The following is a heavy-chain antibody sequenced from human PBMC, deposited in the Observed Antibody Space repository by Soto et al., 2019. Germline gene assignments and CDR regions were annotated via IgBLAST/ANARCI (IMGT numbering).Heavy chain of an antibody. J-gene: IGHJ4*02. D-gene: IGHD2-15*01. CDR2: ISYDGSNK. V-gene: IGHV3-30*18. Sequence: GGSLRLSCAASGFTFSTYGMHWVRQAPGKGLEWVAVISYDGSNKYYADSVKGRFTISRDNSKNTLYLQMNSLRAEDTAVYYCAKDATSLNPWDFDYWGQGTLVTGSS. CDR1: GFTFSTYG. CDR3: AKDATSLNPWDFDY.